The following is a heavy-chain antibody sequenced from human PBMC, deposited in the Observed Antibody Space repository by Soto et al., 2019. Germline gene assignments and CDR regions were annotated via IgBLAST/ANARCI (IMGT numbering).Heavy chain of an antibody. CDR1: GYSFTNHG. J-gene: IGHJ5*02. CDR3: ARDNNYFDP. CDR2: IKTYNGKT. V-gene: IGHV1-18*01. Sequence: QVQLEQSGAEVKKPGASVKVSCKTSGYSFTNHGISWVRQAPGQGLEWMGGIKTYNGKTNYAQRLQVRITMTADTSTSTAYMALRSLRSDDTAIYFCARDNNYFDPWGQGSLVTVSS.